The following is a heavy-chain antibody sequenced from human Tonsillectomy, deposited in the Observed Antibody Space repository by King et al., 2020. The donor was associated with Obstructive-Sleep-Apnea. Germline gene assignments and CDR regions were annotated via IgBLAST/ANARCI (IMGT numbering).Heavy chain of an antibody. V-gene: IGHV3-21*01. CDR2: ISSSRSYT. CDR1: GFTFSSYS. CDR3: AREWGGSGAFDI. Sequence: QLVHSGGGLVKPGGSLRVSCAASGFTFSSYSMNWVRQAPGKGLEWVSSISSSRSYTYYADSVKGRFTISRDNAKNSLFLHMNSLRAEDTAVYYCAREWGGSGAFDIWGQGTMVTVSS. D-gene: IGHD3-10*01. J-gene: IGHJ3*02.